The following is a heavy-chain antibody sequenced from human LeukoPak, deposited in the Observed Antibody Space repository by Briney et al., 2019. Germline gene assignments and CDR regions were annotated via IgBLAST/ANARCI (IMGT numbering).Heavy chain of an antibody. V-gene: IGHV4-4*07. CDR2: IQISGNT. CDR1: GGSTSSYY. Sequence: SETLSLTCTVSGGSTSSYYCSWIRQPAGKGLEWIGRIQISGNTNYNPSLKSRATMSVDTSKNQFSLKLTSVTAADTAVYYCASGGVAGRWPLDYWGQGTLVTVSS. J-gene: IGHJ4*02. D-gene: IGHD6-19*01. CDR3: ASGGVAGRWPLDY.